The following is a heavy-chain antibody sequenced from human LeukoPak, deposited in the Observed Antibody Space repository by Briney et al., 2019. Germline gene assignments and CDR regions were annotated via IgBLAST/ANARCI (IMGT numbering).Heavy chain of an antibody. V-gene: IGHV3-48*02. D-gene: IGHD1-26*01. CDR2: ISSSSSTI. Sequence: GGSLRLSCAASGFTFSSYSMNWVRQAPGKGLEWVSYISSSSSTIFYADSVKGRFTISRDNAKNSLYLQMHSLRDEDTAVYYCARAWYSWGYYFDYWGQGTLVTVSS. CDR1: GFTFSSYS. J-gene: IGHJ4*02. CDR3: ARAWYSWGYYFDY.